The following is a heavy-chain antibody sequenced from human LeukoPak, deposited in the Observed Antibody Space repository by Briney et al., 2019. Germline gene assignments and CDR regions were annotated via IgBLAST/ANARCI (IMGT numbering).Heavy chain of an antibody. D-gene: IGHD4-23*01. CDR2: IYGGGST. CDR1: GFTVSRNF. CDR3: ARGLYDSNSPADALDI. J-gene: IGHJ3*02. V-gene: IGHV3-53*01. Sequence: GGSLRLSCAASGFTVSRNFMTWVRQAPGKGLEWVSVIYGGGSTYYADSVKGRFTTFRDNSKNTLYLQMNSLRAEDTAVYYCARGLYDSNSPADALDIWGQGTMVIVSS.